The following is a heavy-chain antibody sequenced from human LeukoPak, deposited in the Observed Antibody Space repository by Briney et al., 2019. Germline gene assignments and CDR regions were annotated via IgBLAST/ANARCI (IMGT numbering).Heavy chain of an antibody. CDR2: FDPEDGET. J-gene: IGHJ6*03. V-gene: IGHV1-24*01. CDR3: ARDEWELLRLRKTPHYHYYMDV. CDR1: GYTFTSYD. Sequence: ASVKVSCKASGYTFTSYDINWVRQATGQGLEWMGGFDPEDGETIYAQKFQGRVTMTEDTSTDTAYMELRSLRAEDTAVYYCARDEWELLRLRKTPHYHYYMDVWGKGTTVTVSS. D-gene: IGHD1-26*01.